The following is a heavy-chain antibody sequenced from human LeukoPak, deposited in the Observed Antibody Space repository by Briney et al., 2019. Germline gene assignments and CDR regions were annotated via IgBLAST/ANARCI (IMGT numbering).Heavy chain of an antibody. Sequence: PGGSLRLSCAGSGFTFSNYAMSWVRQAPGKGLEWVSGISGSGSRTYYADSVRGRFTISRDNSKRTLYLQMNSLRGDDTAVYYCTEERAAEGIPYFDYWGQGTLVTVSS. J-gene: IGHJ4*02. CDR1: GFTFSNYA. V-gene: IGHV3-23*01. D-gene: IGHD6-13*01. CDR2: ISGSGSRT. CDR3: TEERAAEGIPYFDY.